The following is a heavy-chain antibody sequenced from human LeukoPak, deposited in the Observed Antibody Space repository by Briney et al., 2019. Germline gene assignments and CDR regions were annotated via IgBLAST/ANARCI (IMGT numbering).Heavy chain of an antibody. D-gene: IGHD5-12*01. CDR2: ISSSSSYI. CDR3: ARGEYGGYDYPY. V-gene: IGHV3-21*01. J-gene: IGHJ4*02. CDR1: GFTFSSYS. Sequence: GGSLRLSCAASGFTFSSYSMNWVRQAPGKGLEWVSSISSSSSYIYYADSVKGRFTISRDNAKNSLYLHMNSLRAEDTAVYYCARGEYGGYDYPYWGKEPLFTVSS.